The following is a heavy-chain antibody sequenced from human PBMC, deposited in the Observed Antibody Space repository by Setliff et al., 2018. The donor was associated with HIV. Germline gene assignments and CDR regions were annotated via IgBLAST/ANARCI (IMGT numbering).Heavy chain of an antibody. V-gene: IGHV1-3*01. Sequence: GASVKVSCKASGDTFTTYALHWVRQAPGQRLEWMGWINAGNGDTKSSQKFQGRVTITRDTSASTAYMELSSLRSEDTGVYYCAIGSSNWPHRPNNYYFDYWGQGTPVIVSS. CDR3: AIGSSNWPHRPNNYYFDY. CDR2: INAGNGDT. CDR1: GDTFTTYA. D-gene: IGHD6-13*01. J-gene: IGHJ4*02.